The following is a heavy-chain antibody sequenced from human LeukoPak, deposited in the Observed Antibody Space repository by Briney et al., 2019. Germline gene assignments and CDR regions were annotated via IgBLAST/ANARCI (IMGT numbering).Heavy chain of an antibody. CDR1: SGSMNTHY. V-gene: IGHV4-59*11. CDR2: VFYTGST. Sequence: ASETLSLTCRVSSGSMNTHYWSWIRQPPGKGLEWIGHVFYTGSTDYNPSLRSRVAISVDRPNNQFSLKLTSVNAADTAVYYCARYIRSSALRTWGQGILVIVSP. J-gene: IGHJ4*02. CDR3: ARYIRSSALRT. D-gene: IGHD3-10*02.